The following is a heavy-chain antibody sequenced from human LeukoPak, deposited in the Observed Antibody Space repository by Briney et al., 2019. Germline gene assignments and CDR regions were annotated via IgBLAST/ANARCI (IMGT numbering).Heavy chain of an antibody. J-gene: IGHJ4*02. D-gene: IGHD4-17*01. CDR1: GGSINSSNYY. CDR2: IYYSGNT. CDR3: ARHPTVTSFLFDY. Sequence: PSETLSLTCTVSGGSINSSNYYWGWIRQPPGKGLEWIGSIYYSGNTYYNPSLKSRVTTSVDTSKKRFSLKLRSVTAADTAVYSCARHPTVTSFLFDYWGQGTLVTVSS. V-gene: IGHV4-39*01.